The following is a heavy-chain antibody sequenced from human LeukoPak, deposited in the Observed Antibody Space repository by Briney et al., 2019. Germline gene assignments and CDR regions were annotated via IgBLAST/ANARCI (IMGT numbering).Heavy chain of an antibody. Sequence: ASVKVSCKASGGTFSSYAISWVRQAPGKGLEWMGGFDPEDGETIYAQKFQGRVTMTEDTSTDTAYMELSSLRSEDTAVYYCATVFYSSSSGWGQGTLVTVSS. V-gene: IGHV1-24*01. D-gene: IGHD6-6*01. CDR1: GGTFSSYA. CDR2: FDPEDGET. J-gene: IGHJ4*02. CDR3: ATVFYSSSSG.